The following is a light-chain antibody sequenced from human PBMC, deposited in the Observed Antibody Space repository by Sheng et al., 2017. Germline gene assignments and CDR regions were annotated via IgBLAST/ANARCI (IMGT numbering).Light chain of an antibody. CDR1: QSVSSN. Sequence: EIVMTQSPATLSVSPGERITLSCRASQSVSSNLAWFQQKPGQVPRLLIYDASSRAIGIPARFSARGSGTDFTLTISGLQSEDFAVYYCQQRSNWPPKVTFGGGTKVEIK. CDR2: DAS. J-gene: IGKJ4*01. CDR3: QQRSNWPPKVT. V-gene: IGKV3-15*01.